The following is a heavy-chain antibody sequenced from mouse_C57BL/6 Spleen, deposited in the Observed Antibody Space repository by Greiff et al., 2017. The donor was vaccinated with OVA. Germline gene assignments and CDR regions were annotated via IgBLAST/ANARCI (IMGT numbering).Heavy chain of an antibody. D-gene: IGHD1-1*01. Sequence: EVKLQESGPGLVKPSQSLSLTCSVTGYSITSGYYWNWIRQFPGNKLEWMGYISYDGSNNYNPSLKNRISITRDTSKNQFFLKLNSVTTEDTATYYCARGTTRYFDYWGQGTTLTVSS. J-gene: IGHJ2*01. V-gene: IGHV3-6*01. CDR2: ISYDGSN. CDR1: GYSITSGYY. CDR3: ARGTTRYFDY.